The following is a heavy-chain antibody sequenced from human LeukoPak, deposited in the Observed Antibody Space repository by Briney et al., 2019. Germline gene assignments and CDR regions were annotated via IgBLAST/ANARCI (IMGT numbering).Heavy chain of an antibody. Sequence: SETLSLTCTVSGGSISSYYWSWIRQPPGKGLEWIGYIYYSGSTNYNPSLKSRVTISVDTSKNQFSLKLSSVTAADTAVYYCARAAGSGWYDAFDIWGQGTMVTVSS. D-gene: IGHD6-19*01. CDR2: IYYSGST. CDR1: GGSISSYY. J-gene: IGHJ3*02. V-gene: IGHV4-59*01. CDR3: ARAAGSGWYDAFDI.